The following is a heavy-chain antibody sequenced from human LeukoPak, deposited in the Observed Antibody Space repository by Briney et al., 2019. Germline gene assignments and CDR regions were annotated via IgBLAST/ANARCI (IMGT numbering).Heavy chain of an antibody. V-gene: IGHV1-24*01. D-gene: IGHD3-22*01. CDR1: GYTLTELS. CDR3: ARVDDTSGQNWFDP. J-gene: IGHJ5*02. CDR2: FDPEDGET. Sequence: VASVKVSCKVSGYTLTELSMHWVRQAPGKGLEWMGGFDPEDGETIYAQKFQGRVTMTEDTSTDTAYMELSSLRSEDTAVYYCARVDDTSGQNWFDPWGQGTLVTVSS.